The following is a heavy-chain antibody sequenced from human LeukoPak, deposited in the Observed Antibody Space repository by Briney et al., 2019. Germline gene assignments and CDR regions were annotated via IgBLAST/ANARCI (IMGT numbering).Heavy chain of an antibody. Sequence: SETLSLTCTVSGGSISSYYWSWIRQPPGKGLEWIGYIYYSGSTNYNPSLKSRVTVSVDTSKNQFSLKLSSVTAADTAVYYCARGSSSSWPYYFDSWGQGTLVTVSS. D-gene: IGHD6-13*01. CDR1: GGSISSYY. CDR3: ARGSSSSWPYYFDS. V-gene: IGHV4-59*01. J-gene: IGHJ4*02. CDR2: IYYSGST.